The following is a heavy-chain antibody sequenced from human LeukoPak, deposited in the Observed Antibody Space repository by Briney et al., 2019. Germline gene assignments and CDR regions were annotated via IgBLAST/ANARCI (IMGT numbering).Heavy chain of an antibody. CDR2: IYYSGST. CDR1: GGSISSYY. J-gene: IGHJ4*02. CDR3: ARHDYSNYPSFDY. D-gene: IGHD4-11*01. V-gene: IGHV4-59*08. Sequence: SRTLSLTCTVSGGSISSYYWSWIRQPPGKGLEWIGYIYYSGSTNYTPSLKSRVTISVDTSKNQFSLRLSSVTAADTAVYFCARHDYSNYPSFDYWGQGTLVTVSS.